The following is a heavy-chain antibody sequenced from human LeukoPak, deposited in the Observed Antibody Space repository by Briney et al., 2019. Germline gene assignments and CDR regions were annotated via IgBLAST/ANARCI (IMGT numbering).Heavy chain of an antibody. CDR2: IIPILGIA. V-gene: IGHV1-69*04. CDR1: GGTFSSYA. D-gene: IGHD5-18*01. Sequence: SVKVSCKASGGTFSSYAISWVRQAPGQGLEWMGRIIPILGIANYAQKFQGRVAITADKSTSTAYMELSSLRSEDTAVYYCARDRWATAMVIDYWGQGTLVTVSS. J-gene: IGHJ4*02. CDR3: ARDRWATAMVIDY.